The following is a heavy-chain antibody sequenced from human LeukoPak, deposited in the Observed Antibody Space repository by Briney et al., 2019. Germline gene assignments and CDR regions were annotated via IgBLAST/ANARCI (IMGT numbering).Heavy chain of an antibody. CDR1: GGSISSSNYY. D-gene: IGHD3-22*01. CDR3: ASFRMTVDATAPFDV. CDR2: IYTNGNA. J-gene: IGHJ3*01. V-gene: IGHV4-61*02. Sequence: SSETLSLTRTVSGGSISSSNYYWGWIRQPAGKGLEWVGRIYTNGNANYNPSLQSRVTMSLDTSMNQLSLKLTSVTAADTAVYYCASFRMTVDATAPFDVWGQGTKVTVSS.